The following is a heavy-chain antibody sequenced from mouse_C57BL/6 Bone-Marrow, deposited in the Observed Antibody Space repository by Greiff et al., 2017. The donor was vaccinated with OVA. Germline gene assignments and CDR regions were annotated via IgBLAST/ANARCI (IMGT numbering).Heavy chain of an antibody. J-gene: IGHJ1*03. Sequence: EVMLVESGGGLVKPGGSLKLSCAASGFTFSDYGMHWVRQAPEKGLEWVAYISSGSSTIYYADTVKGRFTISRDNAKNTLFLQMTSLRSEDTAMYYCAYYYGSSQDYWYFDVWGTGTTVTVSS. CDR2: ISSGSSTI. CDR1: GFTFSDYG. CDR3: AYYYGSSQDYWYFDV. D-gene: IGHD1-1*01. V-gene: IGHV5-17*01.